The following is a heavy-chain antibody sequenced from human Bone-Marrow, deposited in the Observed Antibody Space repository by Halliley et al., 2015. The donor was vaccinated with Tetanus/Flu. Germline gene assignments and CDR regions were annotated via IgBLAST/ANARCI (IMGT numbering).Heavy chain of an antibody. Sequence: YSPGNPYHNPSLKSRVTISADPSKKEFSLNLSSVTAADTAVYYCARDWISGGCFPNFGPPGYWGQGLLVTVTS. CDR3: ARDWISGGCFPNFGPPGY. J-gene: IGHJ4*02. V-gene: IGHV4-31*02. D-gene: IGHD3-10*01. CDR2: YSPGNP.